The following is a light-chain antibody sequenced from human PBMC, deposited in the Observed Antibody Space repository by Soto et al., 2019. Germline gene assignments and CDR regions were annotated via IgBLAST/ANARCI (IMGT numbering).Light chain of an antibody. CDR3: HQRQSWPRT. CDR2: DVS. J-gene: IGKJ1*01. CDR1: QGVTTN. Sequence: EIVITQCPAGLCVCPGERVTLSCRAGQGVTTNFAWYQQKSGQSPRLLIYDVSIRAAGIPARFSASGSGTDFTLTISDVQPEDFALYYCHQRQSWPRTFGQGTKVDIK. V-gene: IGKV3D-15*03.